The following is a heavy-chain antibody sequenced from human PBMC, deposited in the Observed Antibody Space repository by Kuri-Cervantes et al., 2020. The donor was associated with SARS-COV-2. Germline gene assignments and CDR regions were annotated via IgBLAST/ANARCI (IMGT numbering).Heavy chain of an antibody. J-gene: IGHJ4*02. CDR2: ISSDGSST. Sequence: GESLKISCAASGFTFSSYWMHWVRQAPGKGLVWVSRISSDGSSTSYADSVKGRFTISRDNAKNTLYLQMNSLRAEDTAVYYCAKDSLHYWGQGTLVTVSS. CDR1: GFTFSSYW. CDR3: AKDSLHY. V-gene: IGHV3-74*01.